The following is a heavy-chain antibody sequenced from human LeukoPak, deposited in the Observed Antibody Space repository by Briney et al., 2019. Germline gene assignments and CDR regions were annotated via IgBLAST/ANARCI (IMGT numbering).Heavy chain of an antibody. J-gene: IGHJ5*02. V-gene: IGHV1-2*02. CDR3: ARDRRGIAVAGKHWFDP. Sequence: GASVKVSCKASGYTFTGYYMHWVRQAPGQGLEWMGWINPNSGGTNYAQKFQGRVTITTDESTSTAYMELSSLRSEDTAVYYCARDRRGIAVAGKHWFDPWGQGTLVTVSS. D-gene: IGHD6-19*01. CDR1: GYTFTGYY. CDR2: INPNSGGT.